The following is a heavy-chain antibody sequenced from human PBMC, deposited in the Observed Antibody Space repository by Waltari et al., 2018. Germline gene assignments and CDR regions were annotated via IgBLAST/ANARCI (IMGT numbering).Heavy chain of an antibody. CDR3: ATSRGFREFANY. V-gene: IGHV3-64*07. CDR1: GFTFSNYV. CDR2: ISGNGGRT. D-gene: IGHD3-10*01. J-gene: IGHJ4*02. Sequence: EAQLVESGGGLVQPGGSLRLSCAASGFTFSNYVMHWVRQAPGKGLEYVSAISGNGGRTYYADSVKGRFTISRDNSKNTLYLQMGSLRAEDMAVYYCATSRGFREFANYWGQGTLVTVSS.